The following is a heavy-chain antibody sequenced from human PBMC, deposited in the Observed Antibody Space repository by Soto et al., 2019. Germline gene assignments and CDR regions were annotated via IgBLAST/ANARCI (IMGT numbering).Heavy chain of an antibody. Sequence: ASVKVSCKASGYTLTSFHVHWVRQAPGQGLEWMGIINPSDGSTNHARKFQGRVSMTRDTSAGTVYMELSSLRSEDTAVYYCAKDTAGTAFGTDYYHGMDVWGQGTTVTVSS. CDR2: INPSDGST. CDR1: GYTLTSFH. CDR3: AKDTAGTAFGTDYYHGMDV. J-gene: IGHJ6*02. D-gene: IGHD6-13*01. V-gene: IGHV1-46*01.